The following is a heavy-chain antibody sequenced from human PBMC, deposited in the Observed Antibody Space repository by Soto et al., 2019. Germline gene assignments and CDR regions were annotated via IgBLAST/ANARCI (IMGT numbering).Heavy chain of an antibody. CDR1: GGSISSYY. CDR3: AREIYDFWSGSGGGYYYYYMDV. Sequence: SETLSLTCTVSGGSISSYYWSWIRQPPGKGLEWIGYIYYSGSTNYNPSLKSRVTISVDTSKNQFSLKLSSVTAADTAVYYCAREIYDFWSGSGGGYYYYYMDVWGKGTTVTVSS. V-gene: IGHV4-59*01. J-gene: IGHJ6*03. CDR2: IYYSGST. D-gene: IGHD3-3*01.